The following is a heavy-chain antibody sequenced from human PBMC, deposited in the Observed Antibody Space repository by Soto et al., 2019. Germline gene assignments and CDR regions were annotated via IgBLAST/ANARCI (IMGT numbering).Heavy chain of an antibody. CDR2: IYSGGYT. CDR1: GFTVSNNY. Sequence: EVQLVESGGGLIQPGGSLRLSCAVSGFTVSNNYMSWVRQAPGKGLEGVSVIYSGGYTAYGDSVKGRFTISRDNSKNHKYFQMNSPRTARTAVFYCGTTPGGGGYWGQGTLVTVSS. D-gene: IGHD3-10*01. CDR3: GTTPGGGGY. V-gene: IGHV3-53*01. J-gene: IGHJ4*02.